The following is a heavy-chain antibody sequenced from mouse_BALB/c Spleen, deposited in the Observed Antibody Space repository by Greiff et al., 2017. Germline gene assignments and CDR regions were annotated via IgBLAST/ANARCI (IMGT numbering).Heavy chain of an antibody. CDR3: AREGSPGYGYYFDY. Sequence: QVQLQQSGPGLVAPSQSLSITCTVSGFSLTSYGVHWVRQPPGKGLEWLGVIWAGGSTNYNSALMSRLSISKDNSKSQVFLKMNSLQTDDTAMYYCAREGSPGYGYYFDYWGQGTTLTVSS. J-gene: IGHJ2*01. V-gene: IGHV2-9*02. CDR1: GFSLTSYG. CDR2: IWAGGST. D-gene: IGHD2-14*01.